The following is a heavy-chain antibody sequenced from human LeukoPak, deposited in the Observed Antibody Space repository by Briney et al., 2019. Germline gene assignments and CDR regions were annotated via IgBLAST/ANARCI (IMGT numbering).Heavy chain of an antibody. CDR1: GGTFISYA. CDR3: ARGGPVGAYFDY. V-gene: IGHV1-69*05. J-gene: IGHJ4*02. D-gene: IGHD1-26*01. Sequence: SVKVSCKASGGTFISYAISWVRQAPGQGLEWMGRIIAIFGTANYAQKFQGRVRITTDESTSTAYMELSSLRSEDTAVYYCARGGPVGAYFDYWGQGTLVTVSS. CDR2: IIAIFGTA.